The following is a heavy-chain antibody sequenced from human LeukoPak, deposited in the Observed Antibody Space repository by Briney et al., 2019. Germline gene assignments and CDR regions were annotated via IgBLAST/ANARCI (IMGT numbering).Heavy chain of an antibody. V-gene: IGHV3-30*04. CDR3: AREGPIGKDY. J-gene: IGHJ4*02. D-gene: IGHD2-15*01. CDR2: ISYDGSNK. Sequence: GGSLRLSCAASGFTFSSYAMHWVRQAPGKGLEWVAVISYDGSNKYYADSVKGRFTISRDNSKNTLYLQMNSLRAEDTAVYYCAREGPIGKDYWGQGTLVTVSS. CDR1: GFTFSSYA.